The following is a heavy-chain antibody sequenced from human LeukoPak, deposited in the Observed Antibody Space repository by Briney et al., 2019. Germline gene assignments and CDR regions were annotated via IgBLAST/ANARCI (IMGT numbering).Heavy chain of an antibody. CDR2: IWYDGSNK. J-gene: IGHJ4*02. CDR3: AKGSGEPYYFDY. V-gene: IGHV3-30*02. D-gene: IGHD7-27*01. Sequence: GGSLRLSCAASGFTFSSYGIHWVRQAPGKGLEWVAVIWYDGSNKYYADSVKGRFTISRDNSKNTLYLQMNSLRAEDTAVYYCAKGSGEPYYFDYWGQGTLVTVSS. CDR1: GFTFSSYG.